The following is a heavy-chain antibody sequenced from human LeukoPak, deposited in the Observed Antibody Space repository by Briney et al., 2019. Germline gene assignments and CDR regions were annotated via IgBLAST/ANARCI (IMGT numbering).Heavy chain of an antibody. J-gene: IGHJ4*02. Sequence: GGSLRLSCAASGFTVSNNYMSWLRQPPGKGLEWVSIIFSADRTYFADSVKGRFSISRDNSKNTLYLQMNCLRAEDTAVYYCARVGNYYDFDYWGQGTLVTVSS. D-gene: IGHD1-26*01. CDR1: GFTVSNNY. CDR3: ARVGNYYDFDY. V-gene: IGHV3-53*01. CDR2: IFSADRT.